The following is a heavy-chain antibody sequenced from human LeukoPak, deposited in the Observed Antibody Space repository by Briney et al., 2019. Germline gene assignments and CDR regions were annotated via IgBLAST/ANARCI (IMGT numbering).Heavy chain of an antibody. V-gene: IGHV1-2*02. CDR2: INPNSGGT. J-gene: IGHJ5*02. Sequence: GASVRVSCKASGYTSTGYYMHWVRQAPGQGLEWMGWINPNSGGTNYAQKFQGRVTMTRDTSISPAYMELTRLRSDDPAVYCCARGVAGFPPWGQGTLVTLPS. CDR1: GYTSTGYY. D-gene: IGHD6-19*01. CDR3: ARGVAGFPP.